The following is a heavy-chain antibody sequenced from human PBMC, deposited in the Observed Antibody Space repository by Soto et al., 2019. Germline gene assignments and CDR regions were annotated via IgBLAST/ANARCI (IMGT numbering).Heavy chain of an antibody. CDR1: GFTFSSYA. Sequence: GGYPGISSAAYGFTFSSYAMSWVRQAPGKGLEWVSAISGSGGSTYYADSVKDRFTISRDNSKNTLYLQMNSLRAEDTAVYYFAYVNGIAVAGLFDFLCLGT. D-gene: IGHD6-19*01. CDR2: ISGSGGST. J-gene: IGHJ4*01. V-gene: IGHV3-23*01. CDR3: AYVNGIAVAGLFDF.